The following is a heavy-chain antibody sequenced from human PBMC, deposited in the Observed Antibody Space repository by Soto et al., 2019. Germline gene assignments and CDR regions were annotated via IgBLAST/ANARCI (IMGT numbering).Heavy chain of an antibody. CDR3: ARDIHSVGPRANDGFDV. CDR1: GFTFSDNL. J-gene: IGHJ3*01. CDR2: LNPDTGNT. V-gene: IGHV1-3*01. D-gene: IGHD5-18*01. Sequence: QVQLVQSGAELKKPGASVNISCTASGFTFSDNLINWVRQVPGQGLEWMGWLNPDTGNTRYSETFQGRVTISRHPTASIAYLELSRLEKEDTALYFWARDIHSVGPRANDGFDVWGQGTMITVSS.